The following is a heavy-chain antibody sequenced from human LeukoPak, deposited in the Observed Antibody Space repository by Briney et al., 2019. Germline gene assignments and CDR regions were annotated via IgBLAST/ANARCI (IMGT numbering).Heavy chain of an antibody. V-gene: IGHV4-34*01. J-gene: IGHJ4*02. CDR1: GGSFSGYY. D-gene: IGHD5-12*01. Sequence: PSETLSLTCAVYGGSFSGYYWSWIRQPPGKGLEWIGEINHSGNTNYNPSLKSRVTISVDTSKNQFSLKLSSVTAADTAVYHCAREEWLRFRYFDYWGQGTLVTVSS. CDR3: AREEWLRFRYFDY. CDR2: INHSGNT.